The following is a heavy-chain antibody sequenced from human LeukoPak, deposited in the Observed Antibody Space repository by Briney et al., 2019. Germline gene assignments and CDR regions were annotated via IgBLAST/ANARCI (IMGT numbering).Heavy chain of an antibody. V-gene: IGHV3-11*04. J-gene: IGHJ4*02. Sequence: GGSLRLSCAASGFTFSDYYMSWIRQAPGKGLEWVSYISSSGSTIYYADSVKGRFTISRDNSKNTLYLQMNSLRAEDTAVYYCARDTLMALGVDYWGQGTLVTVSS. CDR1: GFTFSDYY. CDR2: ISSSGSTI. CDR3: ARDTLMALGVDY. D-gene: IGHD7-27*01.